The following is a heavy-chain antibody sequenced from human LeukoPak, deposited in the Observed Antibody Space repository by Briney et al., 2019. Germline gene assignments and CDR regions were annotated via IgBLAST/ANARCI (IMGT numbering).Heavy chain of an antibody. V-gene: IGHV1-69*04. J-gene: IGHJ4*02. Sequence: ASVKVSCKASGGTFSSYAISWVRQAPGQGLEWMGRIIPILGIANYAQKLQGRVTMTTDTSTSTAYMELRSLRSDDTAVYYCARSGPRWLQNPFDYWGQGTLVTVSS. D-gene: IGHD5-24*01. CDR3: ARSGPRWLQNPFDY. CDR2: IIPILGIA. CDR1: GGTFSSYA.